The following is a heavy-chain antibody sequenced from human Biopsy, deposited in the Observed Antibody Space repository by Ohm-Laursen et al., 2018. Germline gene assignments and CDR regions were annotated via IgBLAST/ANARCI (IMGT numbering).Heavy chain of an antibody. CDR1: GGSISSAVAD. Sequence: TLSLTCTVSGGSISSAVADWSWIRQRPGKGLEGIGYIFNKPDTYYNPSLKYLITISGDTSKNQFSRKLISVTAADSAVYYCARGDYFDSNGYFWFDPWGQGTLVTVSS. J-gene: IGHJ5*02. CDR3: ARGDYFDSNGYFWFDP. D-gene: IGHD3-22*01. CDR2: IFNKPDT. V-gene: IGHV4-31*01.